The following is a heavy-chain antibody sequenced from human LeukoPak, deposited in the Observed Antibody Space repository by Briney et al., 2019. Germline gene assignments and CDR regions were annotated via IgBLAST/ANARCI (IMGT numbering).Heavy chain of an antibody. CDR3: ARDVGGGRSDLGPGY. CDR2: ISYDGSNK. D-gene: IGHD2-15*01. V-gene: IGHV3-30*04. J-gene: IGHJ4*02. CDR1: GFTFSSYA. Sequence: PGRSLRLSCAASGFTFSSYAMHWVRQAPGKGLEWVAVISYDGSNKYCADSVKGRFTISRDNSKNTLYLQMNSLRAEDTAVYYCARDVGGGRSDLGPGYWGQGTLVTVSS.